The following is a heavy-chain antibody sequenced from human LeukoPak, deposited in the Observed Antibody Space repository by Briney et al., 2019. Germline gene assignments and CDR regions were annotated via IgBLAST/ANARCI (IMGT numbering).Heavy chain of an antibody. J-gene: IGHJ4*02. CDR1: GFTFSTYW. CDR2: ISGGGGTT. Sequence: PGGSLRLSCAASGFTFSTYWMSWVRQPPGKGLEWVSVISGGGGTTYYADSVKGRFTISRDNSKNTLYLQMNSLRAEDTAVYYCAKDVIMWLRTVDYWGQGTLVTVSS. CDR3: AKDVIMWLRTVDY. D-gene: IGHD2-21*01. V-gene: IGHV3-23*01.